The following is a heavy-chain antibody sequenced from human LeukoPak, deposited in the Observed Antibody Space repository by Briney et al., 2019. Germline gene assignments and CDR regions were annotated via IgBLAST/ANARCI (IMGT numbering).Heavy chain of an antibody. CDR1: GFTVSSNY. CDR3: AKGLGEFIIGPSDY. J-gene: IGHJ4*02. V-gene: IGHV3-53*01. Sequence: GGSLRLSCAASGFTVSSNYMNWVRQAPGKGLEWVSVIYGGGNIYYADSVKGRFTISRDNSKNTLYLQMNSLRAEDTAVYYCAKGLGEFIIGPSDYWGQGTLVTVSS. D-gene: IGHD3-10*01. CDR2: IYGGGNI.